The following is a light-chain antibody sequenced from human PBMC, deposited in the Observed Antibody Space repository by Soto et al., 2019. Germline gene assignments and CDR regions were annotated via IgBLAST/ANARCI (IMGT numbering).Light chain of an antibody. CDR2: GDS. J-gene: IGLJ3*02. CDR3: QSYDSSLSGGV. CDR1: STNIGAGNA. V-gene: IGLV1-40*01. Sequence: QSVLTQPPSASGAPGQSVTISCTGSSTNIGAGNAVHWYQQHPGTAPKLLIYGDSNRPSGVPDRFSGSKSGTSASLAITGRQAEKEDDYYCQSYDSSLSGGVFGGGTKLTVL.